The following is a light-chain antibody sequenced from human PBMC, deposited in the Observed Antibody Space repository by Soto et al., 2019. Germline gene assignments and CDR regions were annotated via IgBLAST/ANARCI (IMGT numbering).Light chain of an antibody. J-gene: IGKJ4*01. CDR3: QQYGSSALT. CDR2: GTS. CDR1: QSVSTN. V-gene: IGKV3-15*01. Sequence: ETVMTQSPATLSVSPGERATLSCRASQSVSTNLAWYQQKPGQAPRLLIYGTSTRATGIPARFSGSGSGTDFTLTISRLEPEDFAVYYCQQYGSSALTFGGGTKVDIK.